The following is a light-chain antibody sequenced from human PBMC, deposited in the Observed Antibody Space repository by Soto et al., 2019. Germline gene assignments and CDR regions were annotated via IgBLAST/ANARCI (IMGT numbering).Light chain of an antibody. CDR1: QGISRG. CDR3: QQFSGPLT. Sequence: AIQLTQSPSSLSASVGARVIITCRASQGISRGLAWYQQLPGRPPKLLIYDATSLESGVPSRFSGSGSGTEFTLTISSLQPEDLATYYCQQFSGPLTFGGGTKVEIK. J-gene: IGKJ4*01. V-gene: IGKV1-13*02. CDR2: DAT.